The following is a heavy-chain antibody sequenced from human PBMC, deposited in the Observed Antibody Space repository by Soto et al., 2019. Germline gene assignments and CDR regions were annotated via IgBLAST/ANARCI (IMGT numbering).Heavy chain of an antibody. CDR1: GFSLSTNRVG. D-gene: IGHD2-15*01. CDR2: IYGDDNK. Sequence: ESGPTLVNPTQTLTLTCTFSGFSLSTNRVGVGWIRQPPGKALEWLTLIYGDDNKHYSPSLKTRLTITKDTSKNQVVLTLTNMDPVDTATYYCAHSPAYCSGPGCAYSDYWGLGTLVTVSS. CDR3: AHSPAYCSGPGCAYSDY. J-gene: IGHJ4*02. V-gene: IGHV2-5*02.